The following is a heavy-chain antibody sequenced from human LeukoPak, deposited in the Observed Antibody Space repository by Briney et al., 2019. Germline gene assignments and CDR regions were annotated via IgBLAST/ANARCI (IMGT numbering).Heavy chain of an antibody. CDR2: IYYSGST. J-gene: IGHJ6*03. CDR1: GGSISSYY. D-gene: IGHD3-22*01. Sequence: SETLSLTCTVSGGSISSYYWSWIRQPPGKGLEWIGYIYYSGSTNYNPSLKSRVTISVDTSKNQFSLKLSSVTAADTAVYYCARGGYYYDSSGYNYYYYYMDVWGKGTTVTISS. V-gene: IGHV4-59*01. CDR3: ARGGYYYDSSGYNYYYYYMDV.